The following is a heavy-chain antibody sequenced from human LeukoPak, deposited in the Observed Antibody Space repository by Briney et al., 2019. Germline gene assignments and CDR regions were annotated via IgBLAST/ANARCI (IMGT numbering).Heavy chain of an antibody. CDR2: INTNTGNP. Sequence: ASVKVSCKASGYTFTSYAMNWVRQVPGQGLEWMGWINTNTGNPTYAQGFTGRFVFSLDTSVSTAYLQISSLKAEDTAVYYCARAGSGYCSGGSCYPGGGYWGQGTLVTVSS. CDR1: GYTFTSYA. V-gene: IGHV7-4-1*02. CDR3: ARAGSGYCSGGSCYPGGGY. J-gene: IGHJ4*02. D-gene: IGHD2-15*01.